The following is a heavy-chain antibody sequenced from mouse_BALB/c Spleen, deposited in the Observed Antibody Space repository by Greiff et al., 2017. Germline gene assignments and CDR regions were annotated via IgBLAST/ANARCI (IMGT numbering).Heavy chain of an antibody. V-gene: IGHV7-3*02. CDR2: IRNKANGYTT. J-gene: IGHJ3*01. CDR3: ARDFTTATGFAY. CDR1: GFTFTDYY. Sequence: DVHLVESGGGLVQPGGSLRLSCATSGFTFTDYYMSWVRQPPGKALEWLGFIRNKANGYTTEYSASVKGRFTISRDNSQSILYLQMNTLRAEDSATYYCARDFTTATGFAYWGQGTLVTVSA. D-gene: IGHD1-2*01.